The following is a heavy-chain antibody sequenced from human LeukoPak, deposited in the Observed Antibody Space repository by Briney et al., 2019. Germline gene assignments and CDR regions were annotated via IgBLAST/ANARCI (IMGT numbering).Heavy chain of an antibody. CDR2: IYYSGST. CDR1: GGSISSYY. D-gene: IGHD2-8*02. CDR3: ARDGRTTGGYNAFDI. V-gene: IGHV4-59*01. J-gene: IGHJ3*02. Sequence: SQTLSLTCTVSGGSISSYYWSWIRRPPGKGLEWIGYIYYSGSTDYNPSLKSRVTISVDTSKNQFSLKLSSVTAADTAVYYCARDGRTTGGYNAFDIWGQGTMVTVSS.